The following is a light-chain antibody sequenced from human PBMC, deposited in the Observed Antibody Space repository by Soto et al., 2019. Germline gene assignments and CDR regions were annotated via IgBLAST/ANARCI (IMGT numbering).Light chain of an antibody. CDR2: WAS. J-gene: IGKJ2*01. CDR3: QQYYSSPPT. CDR1: QSVLYSSKNKNY. Sequence: DIVMTQSPDSLAVSLGERATINCKSSQSVLYSSKNKNYLAWYQQKPGQPPKLLIYWASTRESGVPDRFSGSDSETDFTLTISSLQAEDVAVYFCQQYYSSPPTFGQGTKLEIK. V-gene: IGKV4-1*01.